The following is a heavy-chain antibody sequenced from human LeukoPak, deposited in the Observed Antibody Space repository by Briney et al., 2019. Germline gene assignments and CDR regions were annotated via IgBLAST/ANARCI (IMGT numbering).Heavy chain of an antibody. CDR1: GFTFSSYE. D-gene: IGHD1-26*01. CDR2: ISSSGSTI. CDR3: ARNLYTMGSTDAFDI. Sequence: GGSLRLSCAASGFTFSSYEMNWVRQAPGKGLEWVSYISSSGSTIYYADSVKGRFTISRDNAKNSLYLQMNSLSAEDTAVYYCARNLYTMGSTDAFDIWGQGTMVTVSS. J-gene: IGHJ3*02. V-gene: IGHV3-48*03.